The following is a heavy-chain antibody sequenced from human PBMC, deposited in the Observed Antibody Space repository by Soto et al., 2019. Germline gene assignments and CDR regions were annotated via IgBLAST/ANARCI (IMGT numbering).Heavy chain of an antibody. CDR3: AREGNYYDSSGYYTRGVFDY. J-gene: IGHJ4*02. CDR1: GFTFSSYA. D-gene: IGHD3-22*01. Sequence: GSLRLSCAASGFTFSSYAMHWVRQAPGKGLEWVAVISYDGSNKYYADSVKGRFTISRDNSKNTLYLQMNSLRAEDTAVYYCAREGNYYDSSGYYTRGVFDYWGQGT. V-gene: IGHV3-30-3*01. CDR2: ISYDGSNK.